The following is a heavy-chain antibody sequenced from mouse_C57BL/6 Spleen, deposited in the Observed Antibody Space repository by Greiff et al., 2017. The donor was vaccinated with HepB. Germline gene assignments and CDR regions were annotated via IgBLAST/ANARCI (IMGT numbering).Heavy chain of an antibody. CDR2: INPSSGYT. J-gene: IGHJ4*01. D-gene: IGHD2-4*01. CDR1: GYTFTSYW. CDR3: ARGRYDYHYAMDY. V-gene: IGHV1-7*01. Sequence: QVQLQQSGAELAKPGASVKLSCKASGYTFTSYWMHWVKQRPGQGLEWIGYINPSSGYTKYNQKFKDKATLTADKSSSTAYMQLSSLTYEDSAVYYCARGRYDYHYAMDYWGQGTTVTVSS.